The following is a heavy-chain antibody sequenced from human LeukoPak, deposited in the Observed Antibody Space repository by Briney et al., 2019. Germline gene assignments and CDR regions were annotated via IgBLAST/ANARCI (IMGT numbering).Heavy chain of an antibody. V-gene: IGHV3-64D*06. J-gene: IGHJ4*02. CDR1: GFTFSYYA. Sequence: HPGGSLRLSCSASGFTFSYYAMHWVRQAPGKGLECVSGITSSGGSTYYTDSVKGRFTISRDNSNNTLYLQMSSLRAEDTAVYYCVKGDYSGYTFPAFDYWGQGTLVSVSS. CDR2: ITSSGGST. D-gene: IGHD5-12*01. CDR3: VKGDYSGYTFPAFDY.